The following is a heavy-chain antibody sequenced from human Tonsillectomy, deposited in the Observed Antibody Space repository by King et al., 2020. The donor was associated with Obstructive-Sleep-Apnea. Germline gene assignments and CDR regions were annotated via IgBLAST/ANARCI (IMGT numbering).Heavy chain of an antibody. CDR2: ISGTDGTT. J-gene: IGHJ4*02. V-gene: IGHV3-23*04. CDR3: AKGMVVTATPFDN. Sequence: VKLVESGGGLVQPGGSLRLSCTASEFIFKIYVMSWVRQAPGKGLEWVSSISGTDGTTNYVDSVKGRFTISRDNSKNMLYLQMNSLRADDTAIYYCAKGMVVTATPFDNWGQGTLVTVSS. D-gene: IGHD2-21*02. CDR1: EFIFKIYV.